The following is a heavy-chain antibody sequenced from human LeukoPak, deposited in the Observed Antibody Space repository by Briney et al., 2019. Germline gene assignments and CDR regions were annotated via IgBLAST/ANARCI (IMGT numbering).Heavy chain of an antibody. CDR3: ASPRYSGSYYGFDY. J-gene: IGHJ4*02. CDR1: GFTVTNNY. Sequence: GGSLRLSCAASGFTVTNNYMSWVRQAPGKGLEWVSVIYSGGSTYYADSVKGRFTISRDNSKNTLYLQMNSLRAEDTAVYYCASPRYSGSYYGFDYWGQGTLVTVSS. CDR2: IYSGGST. V-gene: IGHV3-53*01. D-gene: IGHD1-26*01.